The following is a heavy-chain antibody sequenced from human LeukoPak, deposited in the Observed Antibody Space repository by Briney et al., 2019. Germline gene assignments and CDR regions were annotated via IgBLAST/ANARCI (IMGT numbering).Heavy chain of an antibody. CDR3: SRHYCSSTSRYPDYSYGIDV. Sequence: GGSLRLSCAASGVTFSNAWMSWVRQAPGKGLEWVSAISGSVDSTYYADSVKGRFTITRDNSKNTLYLQMNSLRAEDTVVFYCSRHYCSSTSRYPDYSYGIDVWGQGTTVTVSS. J-gene: IGHJ6*02. CDR2: ISGSVDST. CDR1: GVTFSNAW. D-gene: IGHD2-2*01. V-gene: IGHV3-23*01.